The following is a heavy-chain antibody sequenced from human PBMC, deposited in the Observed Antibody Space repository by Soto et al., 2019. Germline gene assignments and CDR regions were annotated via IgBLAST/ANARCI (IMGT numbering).Heavy chain of an antibody. V-gene: IGHV3-30*04. J-gene: IGHJ4*02. CDR3: AGRSGSSDY. Sequence: GGSLRLSCAASAFTFSNYTMHWVRQAPGKGLEWVALMSYDGSDKYYADAVKGRFTISRDNSKNTLYLKMDSLRVEDTALYYCAGRSGSSDYWGQGTLVTVSS. D-gene: IGHD3-10*01. CDR1: AFTFSNYT. CDR2: MSYDGSDK.